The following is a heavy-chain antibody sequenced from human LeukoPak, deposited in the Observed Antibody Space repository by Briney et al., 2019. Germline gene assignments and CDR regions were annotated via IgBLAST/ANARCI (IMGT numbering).Heavy chain of an antibody. Sequence: GGSLRLSCAASGFIVSSNYMSWVRQAPGKGLEWVSLIYSGGSTHYADSVKGRFTISRDNSKNTLYLQMNSLRAEDTAVYYCASGRPHDYWGQGTLVTVSS. CDR1: GFIVSSNY. CDR3: ASGRPHDY. V-gene: IGHV3-53*01. J-gene: IGHJ4*02. CDR2: IYSGGST. D-gene: IGHD3/OR15-3a*01.